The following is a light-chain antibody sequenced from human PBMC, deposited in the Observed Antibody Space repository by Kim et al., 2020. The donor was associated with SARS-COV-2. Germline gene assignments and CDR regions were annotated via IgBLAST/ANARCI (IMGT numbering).Light chain of an antibody. CDR3: QQHNNDPTYT. V-gene: IGKV1-9*01. Sequence: DIQLTQSPSFLSASVGDRVTITCRASQDISSYVAWYQQKPGKAPKLLIYAASTLQSGVPSRFSGSGSGTEFTLTISSLQPEDFATYYCQQHNNDPTYTFGQGTKLEIK. CDR2: AAS. CDR1: QDISSY. J-gene: IGKJ2*01.